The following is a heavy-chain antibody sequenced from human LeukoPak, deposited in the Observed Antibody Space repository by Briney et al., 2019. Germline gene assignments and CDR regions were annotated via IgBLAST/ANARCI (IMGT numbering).Heavy chain of an antibody. CDR2: IYSGGST. CDR1: GFTFSSYA. Sequence: GGSLRLSCAASGFTFSSYAMNWVRQAPGKGLEWVSVIYSGGSTYYADSVKGRFTISRDNSKNTLYLQMNSLRAEDTAVYYCANLRPVTTYYWGQGTLVTVSS. D-gene: IGHD4-17*01. CDR3: ANLRPVTTYY. V-gene: IGHV3-23*03. J-gene: IGHJ4*02.